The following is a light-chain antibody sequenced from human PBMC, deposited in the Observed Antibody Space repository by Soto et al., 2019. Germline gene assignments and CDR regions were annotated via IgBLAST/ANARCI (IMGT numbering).Light chain of an antibody. Sequence: IQMTHSPSSLSSSVGDRVTIPFRASQSISSYLNWYQQKPGKAPKLLIYAASSLQSGVPSRFSGSGSGTDFTLTISSLQPEDFATYYCHQSYSTPPPFAQGPKL. CDR2: AAS. V-gene: IGKV1-39*01. J-gene: IGKJ1*01. CDR1: QSISSY. CDR3: HQSYSTPPP.